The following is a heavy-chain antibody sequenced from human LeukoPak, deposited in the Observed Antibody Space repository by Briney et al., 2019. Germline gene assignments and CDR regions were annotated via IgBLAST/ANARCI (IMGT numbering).Heavy chain of an antibody. V-gene: IGHV1-69*13. CDR2: IIPIFGTA. J-gene: IGHJ5*02. Sequence: ASVKVSCKASGGTFSSYAISWVRQAPGQGLEWMGGIIPIFGTANYAQKFQGRVTITADESTSTAYMELSSLRSEDTAVYYCVRDNIIVATITNWFDPWGQGTLVTVSS. CDR1: GGTFSSYA. D-gene: IGHD5-12*01. CDR3: VRDNIIVATITNWFDP.